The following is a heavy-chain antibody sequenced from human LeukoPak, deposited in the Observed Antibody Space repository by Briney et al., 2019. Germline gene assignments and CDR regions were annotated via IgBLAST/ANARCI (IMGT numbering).Heavy chain of an antibody. J-gene: IGHJ5*02. D-gene: IGHD1-26*01. CDR1: GYTFTGYY. V-gene: IGHV1-2*06. CDR2: INPNSGGT. Sequence: GASVKVSCTASGYTFTGYYMHWVRQAPGQGLEWMGRINPNSGGTNYAQKFQGRVTMTRDTSISTAYMELSRLRSDDTAVYYCARDRIVGNNGFDPWGQGTLVTVSS. CDR3: ARDRIVGNNGFDP.